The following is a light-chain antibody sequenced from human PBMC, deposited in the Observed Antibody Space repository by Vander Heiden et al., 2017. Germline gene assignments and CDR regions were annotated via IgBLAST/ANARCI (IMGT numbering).Light chain of an antibody. CDR1: IMTTKS. Sequence: SYDLTQPSSASVSPAQPATITCSGDIMTTKSARWFQPEAGQAPVLVIYKDSDRPIRVRERFSSSSSGTTVTLTISGAQFDAEADYYCYAAAESGGVFGGGTKLTVL. J-gene: IGLJ3*02. CDR3: YAAAESGGV. CDR2: KDS. V-gene: IGLV3-27*01.